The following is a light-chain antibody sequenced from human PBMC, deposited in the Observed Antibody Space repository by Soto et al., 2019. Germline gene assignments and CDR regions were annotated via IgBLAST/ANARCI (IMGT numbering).Light chain of an antibody. CDR1: ERLTNPY. V-gene: IGKV3-20*01. CDR3: QQYGSSEII. J-gene: IGKJ5*01. CDR2: DIS. Sequence: ENVLTKSPGTLSWSPGERASLFFRARERLTNPYLAWYQQKPGQAPRLLIYDISSRATGIPDRFSGSVSGTDFTLTITRLEPEDFAVFYCQQYGSSEIIFGQGTRLEI.